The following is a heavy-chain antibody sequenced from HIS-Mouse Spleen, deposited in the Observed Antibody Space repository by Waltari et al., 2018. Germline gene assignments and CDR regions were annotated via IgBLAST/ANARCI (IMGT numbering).Heavy chain of an antibody. V-gene: IGHV4-4*07. Sequence: QVQLQESGPGLVKPSETLSLTCTVSGGSISSYYWSWIRQPAGKGLEWIGRIHTSGSTTYNPSLKSRVTMSVDTSKNQFSLKLSSVTAADTAVYYCARDFHDFWSGYYGGDKKHDAFDIWGQGTMVTVSS. CDR3: ARDFHDFWSGYYGGDKKHDAFDI. J-gene: IGHJ3*02. CDR2: IHTSGST. D-gene: IGHD3-3*01. CDR1: GGSISSYY.